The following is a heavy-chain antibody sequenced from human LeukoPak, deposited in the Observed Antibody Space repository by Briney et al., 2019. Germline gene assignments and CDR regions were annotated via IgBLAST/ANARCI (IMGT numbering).Heavy chain of an antibody. CDR3: TRPDQEADHYDSSGYYSN. CDR1: GFTFSGSA. V-gene: IGHV3-73*01. Sequence: GGSLRLSCAASGFTFSGSAMHWVLQASGKGLEWVGRIRSKANSYATAYAASVKGRFTISRDDSKNTAYLQMNSLKTEDTAVYYCTRPDQEADHYDSSGYYSNWGQGALVTVSS. D-gene: IGHD3-22*01. J-gene: IGHJ4*02. CDR2: IRSKANSYAT.